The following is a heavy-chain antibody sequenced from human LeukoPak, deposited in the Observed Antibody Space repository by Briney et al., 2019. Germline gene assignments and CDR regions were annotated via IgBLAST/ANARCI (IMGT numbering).Heavy chain of an antibody. V-gene: IGHV3-48*01. D-gene: IGHD3-3*01. J-gene: IGHJ3*02. CDR2: IRSSSSTI. CDR3: ARSLRDAFDI. CDR1: GFTFSSYS. Sequence: GGSLRLSCAASGFTFSSYSMNWVRQAPGKGLEWVSYIRSSSSTIYYADSVKGRFTISTDNANNSLYLQMNNLRAEDTAVYYCARSLRDAFDIWGQGTMVTVSS.